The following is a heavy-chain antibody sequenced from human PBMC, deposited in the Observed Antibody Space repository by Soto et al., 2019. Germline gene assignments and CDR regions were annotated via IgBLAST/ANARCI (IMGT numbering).Heavy chain of an antibody. CDR1: GDSISSAGYY. CDR3: AGVRRYGTSGLADP. Sequence: QLQLQESGPGLVKPSQTLSLTCTVSGDSISSAGYYWGWIRQHPGKGLECIGYILFTGSTSYNPSLKHRVTISVDTCENQFSLKLTSVTAADTAVYYCAGVRRYGTSGLADPWGQGTLVIVSS. D-gene: IGHD6-13*01. V-gene: IGHV4-31*03. J-gene: IGHJ5*02. CDR2: ILFTGST.